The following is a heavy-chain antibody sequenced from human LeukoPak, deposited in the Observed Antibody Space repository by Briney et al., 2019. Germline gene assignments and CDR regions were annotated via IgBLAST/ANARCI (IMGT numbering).Heavy chain of an antibody. D-gene: IGHD1-26*01. V-gene: IGHV1-69*13. CDR3: ARVVREGEPLLGEPFDY. Sequence: GASVKVSCKASGGTFSSYAISWVRQAPGQGLEWMGGIIPIFGTANYAQKFQGRVTITADESTSTAYMELSSLRSEDTAVYYCARVVREGEPLLGEPFDYWGQGTLVTVSS. CDR2: IIPIFGTA. J-gene: IGHJ4*02. CDR1: GGTFSSYA.